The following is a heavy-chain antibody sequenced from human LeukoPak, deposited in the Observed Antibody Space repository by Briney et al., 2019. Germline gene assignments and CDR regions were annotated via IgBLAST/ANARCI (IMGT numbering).Heavy chain of an antibody. CDR1: GFTITSDY. V-gene: IGHV3-66*01. CDR2: IYSGGST. D-gene: IGHD2-15*01. J-gene: IGHJ5*02. CDR3: ARYFQPGTPNWLDP. Sequence: GGSLRLSCAASGFTITSDYMSWVRQAPGKGLDWVSVIYSGGSTYYANSVKGRFTLSRDKSKNTMYLQMNSLRAEDTAVYYCARYFQPGTPNWLDPWGQGTLVSVSS.